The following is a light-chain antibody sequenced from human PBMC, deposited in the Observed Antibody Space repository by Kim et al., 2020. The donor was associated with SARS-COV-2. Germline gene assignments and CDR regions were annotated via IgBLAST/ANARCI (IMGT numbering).Light chain of an antibody. Sequence: GERATLACRARQSISSEILAGYQRIAGQPPRLLTCGACNGAAGIPDRFSGGGSVTDITLTITRLEAADSAVYYCQQDTTSPPAYTCGQGTKLEI. CDR1: QSISSEI. CDR3: QQDTTSPPAYT. J-gene: IGKJ2*01. V-gene: IGKV3-20*01. CDR2: GAC.